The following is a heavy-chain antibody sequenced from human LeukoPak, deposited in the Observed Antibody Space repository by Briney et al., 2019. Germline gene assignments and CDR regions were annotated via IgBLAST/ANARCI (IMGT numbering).Heavy chain of an antibody. CDR2: ISPSGENR. V-gene: IGHV3-48*01. D-gene: IGHD6-19*01. CDR1: GFIFGGYT. J-gene: IGHJ3*02. Sequence: GGSLRLSCGGSGFIFGGYTMNWVRQAPGKGLEWLSYISPSGENRLYADSVKGRFSISRDNAENSVYLQMDSLRAEDTAVYYCASRRSGWPNDAFDIWGQGTMVTVTS. CDR3: ASRRSGWPNDAFDI.